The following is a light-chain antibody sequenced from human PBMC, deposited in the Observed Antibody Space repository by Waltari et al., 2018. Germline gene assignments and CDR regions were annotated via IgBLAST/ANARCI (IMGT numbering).Light chain of an antibody. CDR3: ATWDDSPTGRWV. V-gene: IGLV1-44*01. CDR1: ASNIGNNV. Sequence: QSMLTQPPSASGTPGQGVTISCSGGASNIGNNVVNWYQQVPGKAPKLLIYRSDRRPAGVPDRFSGSKSGTSASLAISGLQSEDEADYYCATWDDSPTGRWVFGGGTRVTVL. J-gene: IGLJ3*02. CDR2: RSD.